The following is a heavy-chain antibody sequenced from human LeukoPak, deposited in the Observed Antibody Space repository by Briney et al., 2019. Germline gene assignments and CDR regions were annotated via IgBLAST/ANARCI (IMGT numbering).Heavy chain of an antibody. Sequence: GGSLRLSCAASEFSVGSNYMTWVRQAPGKGLEWVSSISSSSSYIYYADSVKGRFTISRDNAKNSLYLQMNSLRAEDTAVYYCAMGIGSSWYNARGVYFDYWGQGTLVTVSS. V-gene: IGHV3-21*01. D-gene: IGHD6-13*01. CDR2: ISSSSSYI. CDR1: EFSVGSNY. J-gene: IGHJ4*02. CDR3: AMGIGSSWYNARGVYFDY.